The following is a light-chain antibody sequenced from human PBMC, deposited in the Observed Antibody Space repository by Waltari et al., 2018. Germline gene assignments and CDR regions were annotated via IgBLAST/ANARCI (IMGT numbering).Light chain of an antibody. Sequence: VIWMTQSPSLLSASTGDRVTTSCRMSQGMSSYLAWYQQKPGKAPELLIYAAYTLQSGVPSRFSCKRSGTDFTLTISRLQSEDFATYYCQQYYSFPPTFGQGTKVEIK. CDR1: QGMSSY. CDR3: QQYYSFPPT. CDR2: AAY. V-gene: IGKV1D-8*01. J-gene: IGKJ1*01.